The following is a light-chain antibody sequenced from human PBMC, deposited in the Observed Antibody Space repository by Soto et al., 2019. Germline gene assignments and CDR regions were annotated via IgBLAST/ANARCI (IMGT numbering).Light chain of an antibody. CDR2: EVI. Sequence: QSALTQPPSASGSPGQSVTISCTGTSSDVGGYNYVSWYQQHPGKAPKLIIYEVIKRPSGVPDRFSGSKSGNTASLTVSGLQAEDEADYYCSSYAGINTLVFGGGTQLTVL. J-gene: IGLJ2*01. V-gene: IGLV2-8*01. CDR3: SSYAGINTLV. CDR1: SSDVGGYNY.